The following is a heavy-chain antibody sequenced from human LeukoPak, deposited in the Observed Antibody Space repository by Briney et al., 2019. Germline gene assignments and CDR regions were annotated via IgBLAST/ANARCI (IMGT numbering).Heavy chain of an antibody. CDR3: ARQTRRDGKNWRYFDY. CDR1: GGSISSSSYY. D-gene: IGHD5-24*01. J-gene: IGHJ4*02. V-gene: IGHV4-39*07. Sequence: SETLSLTCTVSGGSISSSSYYWGWIRQPPGKGLEWIGSIYYSGSTYYNPSLKSRVTISVDTSKNQFSLKLSSVTAADTAVYYCARQTRRDGKNWRYFDYWGQGTLVTVSS. CDR2: IYYSGST.